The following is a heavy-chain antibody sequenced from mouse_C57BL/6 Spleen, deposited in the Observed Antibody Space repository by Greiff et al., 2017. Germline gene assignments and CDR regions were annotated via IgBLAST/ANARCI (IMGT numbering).Heavy chain of an antibody. CDR1: GYAFSSYW. D-gene: IGHD1-1*01. V-gene: IGHV1-80*01. Sequence: VQLQESGAELVKPGASVKISCKASGYAFSSYWMNWVKQRPGKGLEWIGQLYPGDGDTNYNGKFKGKATLTAEKSSSTAYMQLSSLTSEDSAVYFCARRGSTTVVAPFDYWGQGTTRTVSS. J-gene: IGHJ2*01. CDR3: ARRGSTTVVAPFDY. CDR2: LYPGDGDT.